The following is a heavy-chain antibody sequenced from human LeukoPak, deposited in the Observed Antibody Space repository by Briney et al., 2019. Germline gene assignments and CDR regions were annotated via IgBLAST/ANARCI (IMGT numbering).Heavy chain of an antibody. Sequence: GGSLRLSCAASGFTFSSHSMNGVREAPEGRGEWGSSISSSSRDLYYADSVKGRFTISRANATNSLYLHMNSLRAEDTAVYYCARDEAFRSYGCSWGQGTLVTVSS. V-gene: IGHV3-21*01. CDR3: ARDEAFRSYGCS. CDR1: GFTFSSHS. D-gene: IGHD5-18*01. CDR2: ISSSSRDL. J-gene: IGHJ5*02.